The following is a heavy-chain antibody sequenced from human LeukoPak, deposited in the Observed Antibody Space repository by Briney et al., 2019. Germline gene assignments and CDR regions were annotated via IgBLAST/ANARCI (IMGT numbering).Heavy chain of an antibody. V-gene: IGHV1-24*01. Sequence: ASVKVSCKVSGYTLTELSMHWVRQAPGKGLEWMGGFDPEDGETIYAQKFQGRVTMTEDTSTDTAYMELSSLRSEDTAVYYCATRGRITIFGVVISIWGFDYWGQGTLVTVSS. D-gene: IGHD3-3*01. CDR1: GYTLTELS. J-gene: IGHJ4*02. CDR3: ATRGRITIFGVVISIWGFDY. CDR2: FDPEDGET.